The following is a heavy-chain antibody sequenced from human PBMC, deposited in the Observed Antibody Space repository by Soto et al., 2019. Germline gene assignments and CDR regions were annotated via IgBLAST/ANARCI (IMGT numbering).Heavy chain of an antibody. CDR2: INHSGST. CDR3: ARARIAAAGVIGYYYYGMDV. Sequence: SETLSLTCAVSGGSFSGYYWSWIRQPPGKGLELIGEINHSGSTNYNPSLKSRVTISVDTSKNQFSLKLSSVAAADTAVYYCARARIAAAGVIGYYYYGMDVWGQGTTVTVSS. D-gene: IGHD6-13*01. J-gene: IGHJ6*02. CDR1: GGSFSGYY. V-gene: IGHV4-34*01.